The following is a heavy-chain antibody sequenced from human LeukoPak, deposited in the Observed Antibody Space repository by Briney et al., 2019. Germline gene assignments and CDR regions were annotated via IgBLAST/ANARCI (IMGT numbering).Heavy chain of an antibody. Sequence: ASVKVSCKASGYTFTGYYMHWVRQAPGQGLEWMGWINPNSGGTNYAQKFQGRVTMTRDTSISTAYMELSRLRSDDTAVYYCARGQGSYDILTGYCSLFDYWGQGTLVTVSS. CDR1: GYTFTGYY. D-gene: IGHD3-9*01. CDR3: ARGQGSYDILTGYCSLFDY. J-gene: IGHJ4*02. V-gene: IGHV1-2*02. CDR2: INPNSGGT.